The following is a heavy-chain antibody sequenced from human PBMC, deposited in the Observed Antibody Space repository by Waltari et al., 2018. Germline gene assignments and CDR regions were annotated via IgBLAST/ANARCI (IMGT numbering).Heavy chain of an antibody. Sequence: EVQLVESGGGLVQPGGSLRLSCAASGFTFSSYWMTWVRQAPGKGRGWVANIKQDGSEKSYVDSVKGRFLMSRDNAKNALSRQMNSLKAEDTAVYYCARPFRSGWYDGSFDVWGQGTMVTVSS. CDR1: GFTFSSYW. V-gene: IGHV3-7*04. CDR2: IKQDGSEK. J-gene: IGHJ3*01. CDR3: ARPFRSGWYDGSFDV. D-gene: IGHD6-19*01.